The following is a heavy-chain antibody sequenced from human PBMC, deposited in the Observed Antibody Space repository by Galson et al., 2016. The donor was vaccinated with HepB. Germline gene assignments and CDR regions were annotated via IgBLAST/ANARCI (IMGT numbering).Heavy chain of an antibody. Sequence: SLRLSCAASGLIVSSKYMTWVRQAPGKGLEWVSVIYSDGAAYYEDSVRGRFTMSRDTSKNTVYLQMNSLRAEDTAVYHCATDSRSFCESLCPGGYFDYWGQGALVIVSS. J-gene: IGHJ4*02. CDR3: ATDSRSFCESLCPGGYFDY. V-gene: IGHV3-53*01. CDR2: IYSDGAA. D-gene: IGHD2-21*01. CDR1: GLIVSSKY.